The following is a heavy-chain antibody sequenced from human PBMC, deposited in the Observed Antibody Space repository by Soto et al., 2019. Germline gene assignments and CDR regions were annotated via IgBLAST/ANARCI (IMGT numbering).Heavy chain of an antibody. Sequence: EVQLVESGGGLVKPGESLRLACAGSGFSFRSYSFNWVRQAPGKGLEWVSSVSNGGSYTYYADSVKGRFTISRDNAENSAFLQMNSLRAEDTAVYYCSRDRDHMDVWARGPRSPSP. CDR3: SRDRDHMDV. CDR2: VSNGGSYT. J-gene: IGHJ6*03. V-gene: IGHV3-21*01. CDR1: GFSFRSYS.